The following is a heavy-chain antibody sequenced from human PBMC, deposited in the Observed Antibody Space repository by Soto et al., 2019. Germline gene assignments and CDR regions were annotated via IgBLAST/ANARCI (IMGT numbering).Heavy chain of an antibody. CDR3: ARGAVAEWDFDY. V-gene: IGHV2-5*02. CDR2: IYWDDDK. Sequence: QITLKESGPTLVKPTQTLTLTCTFSGFSLNTSGVGVGWIRQPPGKALEWLALIYWDDDKRYSPSLKSRLTITKDTSKNQVVLTMTNMNPVDTGTYYCARGAVAEWDFDYWGQGTLVNVSS. J-gene: IGHJ4*02. D-gene: IGHD6-19*01. CDR1: GFSLNTSGVG.